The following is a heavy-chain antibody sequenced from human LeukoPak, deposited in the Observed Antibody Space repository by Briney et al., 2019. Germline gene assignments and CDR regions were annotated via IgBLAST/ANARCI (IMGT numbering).Heavy chain of an antibody. CDR3: AKLPVSYSSGWSNFDY. V-gene: IGHV3-23*01. CDR1: GFTFSSYA. Sequence: GGSLRLSCAASGFTFSSYAMSWVRQAPGKGLEWVSAISGSGGSTYYADSVKGRFTISRDNSKNTLYLQMNSLRAEDTAVYYCAKLPVSYSSGWSNFDYWGQGTLVTVSS. CDR2: ISGSGGST. D-gene: IGHD6-19*01. J-gene: IGHJ4*02.